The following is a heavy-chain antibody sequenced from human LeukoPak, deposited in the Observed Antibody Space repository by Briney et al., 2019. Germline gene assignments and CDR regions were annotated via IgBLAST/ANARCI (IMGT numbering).Heavy chain of an antibody. CDR3: ATDISTHYFGS. CDR2: IWYDASNR. J-gene: IGHJ4*02. V-gene: IGHV3-33*01. CDR1: GISFRSYG. Sequence: GRSLRLSCAASGISFRSYGMHWVRQAPGKGLEWVTFIWYDASNRYYAESVKGRFTISRDNSRNTVFLQMNSLRAEDTAIYYCATDISTHYFGSWGQGTLVTVSS. D-gene: IGHD3-9*01.